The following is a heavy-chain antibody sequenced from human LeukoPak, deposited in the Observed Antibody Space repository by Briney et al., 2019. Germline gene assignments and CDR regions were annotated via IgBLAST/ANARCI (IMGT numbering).Heavy chain of an antibody. J-gene: IGHJ2*01. V-gene: IGHV4-59*08. CDR1: GGSISSYY. D-gene: IGHD2-21*02. Sequence: SETLSLTCTVSGGSISSYYWSWIRQPPGKGLEWIGYIYYSGSTNYNPSLESRVTISVDTSKNQFSLKLSSVTAADTAVYYCARQGGDFWYFDLWRRGTLVTVSS. CDR2: IYYSGST. CDR3: ARQGGDFWYFDL.